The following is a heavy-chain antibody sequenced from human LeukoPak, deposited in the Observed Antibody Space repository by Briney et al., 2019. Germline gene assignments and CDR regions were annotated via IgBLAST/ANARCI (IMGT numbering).Heavy chain of an antibody. CDR3: ARHPRYGSGSYGYYYMDV. D-gene: IGHD3-10*01. Sequence: EYLKISCKGSGYSFTSYWFGWLRQMPGKGLEWLGGIYPGDSDTRYSPSFQSQVTISADTSINPAYLQWSSLKASDTAMYYCARHPRYGSGSYGYYYMDVWGKGTTVTGSS. CDR1: GYSFTSYW. J-gene: IGHJ6*03. CDR2: IYPGDSDT. V-gene: IGHV5-51*01.